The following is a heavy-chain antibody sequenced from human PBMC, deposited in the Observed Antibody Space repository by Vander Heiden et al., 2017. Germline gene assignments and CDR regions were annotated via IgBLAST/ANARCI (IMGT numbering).Heavy chain of an antibody. D-gene: IGHD3-22*01. J-gene: IGHJ4*01. CDR3: AREGYYDSSGYYYAFDY. CDR1: GFTFSSYG. Sequence: EVQLVESGGGLVQPGGSLRLSCAASGFTFSSYGMNWVRQAPGKGLEWVSYISSSSSTIYYADSVKGRVTISRDNAKNSLYLQMNSLRDEDTAVYYCAREGYYDSSGYYYAFDYWGDVTLVTVSS. V-gene: IGHV3-48*02. CDR2: ISSSSSTI.